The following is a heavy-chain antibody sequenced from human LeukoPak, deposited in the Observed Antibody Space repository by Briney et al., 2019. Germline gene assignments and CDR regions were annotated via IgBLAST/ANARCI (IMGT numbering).Heavy chain of an antibody. CDR2: ISYDGSNK. D-gene: IGHD3-10*01. Sequence: GGSLRLSCAASGFTFSSYAMHWVRQAPGKGLEWVAVISYDGSNKYYADSVKGRFTISRDNSKNTLWLQMNSLRAEDTAVYYCAGAPSYYFYGMDVWGQGTMVTVSS. CDR3: AGAPSYYFYGMDV. V-gene: IGHV3-30-3*01. CDR1: GFTFSSYA. J-gene: IGHJ6*02.